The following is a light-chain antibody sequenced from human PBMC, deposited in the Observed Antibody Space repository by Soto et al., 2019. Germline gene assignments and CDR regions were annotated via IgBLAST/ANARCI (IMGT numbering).Light chain of an antibody. J-gene: IGKJ4*01. Sequence: EKALTQSPVTLSLSPGERVTLSCRASQSVSSNLAWYQQRPGQAPRLLIYGASTRASGVPDRFSGSGSGTEFILTISSLQSEDSVVYYCQQYDVWPALTFGGGTKVDIK. CDR1: QSVSSN. V-gene: IGKV3-15*01. CDR3: QQYDVWPALT. CDR2: GAS.